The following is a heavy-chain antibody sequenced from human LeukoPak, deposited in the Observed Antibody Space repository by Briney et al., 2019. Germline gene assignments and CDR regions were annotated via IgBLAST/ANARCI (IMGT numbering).Heavy chain of an antibody. CDR2: INHSGST. D-gene: IGHD2-15*01. CDR3: ARYCSGGSCRGWYFDL. J-gene: IGHJ2*01. Sequence: PSETLSLTCAVYGGSCSGYYWSWIRQPPGKGLEWIGEINHSGSTNYNPSLKSRVTISVDTSKNQFSLKLSSVTAADTAVYYCARYCSGGSCRGWYFDLWGRGTLVTVSS. CDR1: GGSCSGYY. V-gene: IGHV4-34*01.